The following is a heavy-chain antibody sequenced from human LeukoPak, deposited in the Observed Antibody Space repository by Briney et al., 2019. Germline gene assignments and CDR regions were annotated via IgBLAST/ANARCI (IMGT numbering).Heavy chain of an antibody. V-gene: IGHV3-11*04. CDR1: GFTFSDYY. Sequence: GGSLRLSCAASGFTFSDYYMSWIRLAPGKGLEWVSYISSSGSTIYYADSVKGRFTISRDNAKNSLYLQMNSLRAEDTAVYYCARGKYSSSWMDWFDPWGQGTLVTVSS. D-gene: IGHD6-13*01. CDR3: ARGKYSSSWMDWFDP. CDR2: ISSSGSTI. J-gene: IGHJ5*02.